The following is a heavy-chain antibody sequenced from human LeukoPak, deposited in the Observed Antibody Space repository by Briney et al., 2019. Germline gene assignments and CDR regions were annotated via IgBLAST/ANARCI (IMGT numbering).Heavy chain of an antibody. CDR3: ARGSTTVTHRGGFDS. CDR1: GLTFSSYW. CDR2: IKQQGSEK. V-gene: IGHV3-7*01. J-gene: IGHJ4*02. Sequence: PGGSLRLSCAASGLTFSSYWMTWVRQAPGKGLEWVANIKQQGSEKYYVDFAEGRFTISRDNAKNSLYLQMNSLRAEDTAMYYCARGSTTVTHRGGFDSWGQGTLVTVSS. D-gene: IGHD4-17*01.